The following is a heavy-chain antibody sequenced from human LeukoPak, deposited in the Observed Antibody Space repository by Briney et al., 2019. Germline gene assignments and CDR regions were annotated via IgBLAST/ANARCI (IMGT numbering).Heavy chain of an antibody. CDR2: IYSGGST. Sequence: GGSLRLSCAASGFTVSANYMSWVRQSPGKGLERVSIIYSGGSTDYADSVKGRFTISKDNSKNTVFLQMNSLRAEDTAMYYCASLYCSRGSCAFDVWGQGTLVTVSP. CDR3: ASLYCSRGSCAFDV. D-gene: IGHD2-15*01. V-gene: IGHV3-66*01. J-gene: IGHJ5*02. CDR1: GFTVSANY.